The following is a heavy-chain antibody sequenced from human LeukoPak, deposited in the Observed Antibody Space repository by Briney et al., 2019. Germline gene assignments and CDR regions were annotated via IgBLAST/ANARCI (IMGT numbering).Heavy chain of an antibody. CDR1: GGSISTYY. Sequence: SETLSLTCSVSGGSISTYYWTWIRRPPGKGLEWIGYIYYSGSTNYNPSLKSRVTISLDTSKNQFSLKLSSVTAADTAVYYCARAILSGYPDSWGQGTLVIVFS. CDR3: ARAILSGYPDS. CDR2: IYYSGST. J-gene: IGHJ4*02. D-gene: IGHD3-3*01. V-gene: IGHV4-59*01.